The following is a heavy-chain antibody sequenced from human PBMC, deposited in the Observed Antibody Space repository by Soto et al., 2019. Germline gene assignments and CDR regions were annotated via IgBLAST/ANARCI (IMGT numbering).Heavy chain of an antibody. J-gene: IGHJ4*02. CDR2: ISPGSRYP. CDR1: GFTFGDSY. D-gene: IGHD5-12*01. CDR3: AKDMGYDLSPLGYFDY. Sequence: GGSLRLSCAGSGFTFGDSYMSWIRQAPGKGLEWLSYISPGSRYPAYADSVKGRFTISRDNAKRSLYLQMNSLRSEDTALYYCAKDMGYDLSPLGYFDYWGQGTLVTVSS. V-gene: IGHV3-11*05.